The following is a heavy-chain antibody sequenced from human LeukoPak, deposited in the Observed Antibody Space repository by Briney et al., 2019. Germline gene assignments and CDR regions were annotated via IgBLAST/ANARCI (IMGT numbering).Heavy chain of an antibody. Sequence: SQTLSLTCAVSGGSISSGGYSWSWIRQPPGKGLEWIGYIYHSGSTYYNPSLKSRVTISVDTSKNQFSLKLSSVTAADTAVYYCARRRGYGYGRVFTGALNWGQGTLVTVSS. CDR2: IYHSGST. D-gene: IGHD5-18*01. V-gene: IGHV4-30-2*01. CDR3: ARRRGYGYGRVFTGALN. J-gene: IGHJ4*02. CDR1: GGSISSGGYS.